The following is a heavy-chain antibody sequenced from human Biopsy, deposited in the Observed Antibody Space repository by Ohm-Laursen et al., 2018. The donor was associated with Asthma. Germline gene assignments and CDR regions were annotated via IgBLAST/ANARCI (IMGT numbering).Heavy chain of an antibody. CDR3: ARGVVYGGDSYAEYFQH. V-gene: IGHV4-4*03. CDR1: GGSINSSTW. D-gene: IGHD4-23*01. J-gene: IGHJ1*01. Sequence: PGTLSLTCTVSGGSINSSTWWSWVRQPPGKGLEWIGEFFHTGSTNYSPSLKSRVTISVDKSKNQFALNLSAVTAADTAVYYCARGVVYGGDSYAEYFQHWGQGTLVTVSS. CDR2: FFHTGST.